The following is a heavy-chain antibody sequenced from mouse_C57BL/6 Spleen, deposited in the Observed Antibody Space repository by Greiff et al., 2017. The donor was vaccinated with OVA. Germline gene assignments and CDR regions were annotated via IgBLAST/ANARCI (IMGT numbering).Heavy chain of an antibody. J-gene: IGHJ4*01. CDR3: ARSERDSSGYEDYAMDY. Sequence: VQLQQSGPELVKPGASVKIPCKASGYTFTDYNMDWVKQSHGKSLEWIGDINPNNGGTIYNQKFKGKATLTVDKSSSTAYMELRSLTSEDTAVYYCARSERDSSGYEDYAMDYWGQGTSVTVSS. CDR1: GYTFTDYN. D-gene: IGHD3-2*02. CDR2: INPNNGGT. V-gene: IGHV1-18*01.